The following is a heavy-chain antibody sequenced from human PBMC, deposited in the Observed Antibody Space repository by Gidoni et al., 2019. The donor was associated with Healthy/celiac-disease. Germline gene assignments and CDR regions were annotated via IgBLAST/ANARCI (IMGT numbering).Heavy chain of an antibody. CDR3: ARDFPYYDFWSGYDY. J-gene: IGHJ4*02. CDR2: ISSSGSTI. V-gene: IGHV3-48*03. D-gene: IGHD3-3*01. Sequence: VQRVESGGGLVQPAGSIRVSCAASGFTFSRYELNWVRQAPGKGLEWVSYISSSGSTIYYADSVKGRFTISRDNAKNSLYLQMNSLRAEDTAVYYCARDFPYYDFWSGYDYWGQGTLVTVSS. CDR1: GFTFSRYE.